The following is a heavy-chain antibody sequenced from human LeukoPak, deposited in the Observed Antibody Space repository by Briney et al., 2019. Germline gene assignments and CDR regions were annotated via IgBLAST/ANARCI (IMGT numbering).Heavy chain of an antibody. CDR2: ISYDGSNK. J-gene: IGHJ6*03. CDR1: GFTFSSYA. Sequence: GRSLRLSCAASGFTFSSYAMHWVRQAPGKGLEWVAVISYDGSNKYYADSVKGRFTISRDNSKNTLYLQMNSLRAEDTAVYYCAKEGYASSSYYYYYMDVWGKGTTVTVSS. V-gene: IGHV3-30-3*01. CDR3: AKEGYASSSYYYYYMDV. D-gene: IGHD6-6*01.